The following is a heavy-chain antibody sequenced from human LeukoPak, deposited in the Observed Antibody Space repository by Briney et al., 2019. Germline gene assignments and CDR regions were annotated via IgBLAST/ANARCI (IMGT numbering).Heavy chain of an antibody. CDR2: IYTSGST. CDR3: AREGSGWYRSYFYYYMDV. V-gene: IGHV4-4*07. Sequence: SETLSPTCTVSGGSISSYYWSWIRQPAGKGLEWIGRIYTSGSTNYNPSLKSRVTMSVDTSKNQYSLKLSSVTAADTAVYYCAREGSGWYRSYFYYYMDVWGKGTTVTVSS. CDR1: GGSISSYY. J-gene: IGHJ6*03. D-gene: IGHD6-19*01.